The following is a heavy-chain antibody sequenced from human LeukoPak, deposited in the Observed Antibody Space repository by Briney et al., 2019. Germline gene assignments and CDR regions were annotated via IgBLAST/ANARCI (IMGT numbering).Heavy chain of an antibody. CDR3: AKDPGQQLEITWFDP. Sequence: PGGSLRLSCAASGFTFSSYAMSWVRQAPGKGLEWVSAISGSGGSTYYADSVKGRFTISRDNSKNTLYLQMNSLRAEDTAVYYCAKDPGQQLEITWFDPWGQGTLVTVSS. J-gene: IGHJ5*02. CDR2: ISGSGGST. D-gene: IGHD6-13*01. V-gene: IGHV3-23*01. CDR1: GFTFSSYA.